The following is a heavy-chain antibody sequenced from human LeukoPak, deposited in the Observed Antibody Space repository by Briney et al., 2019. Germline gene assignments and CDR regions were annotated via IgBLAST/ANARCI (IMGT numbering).Heavy chain of an antibody. Sequence: PGGSLRLFCAASGFTVSSKYMTWVRQAPGKGLEWVSLIYSGGSTYYADSVKGRFTISRDNSKNTLYLQMNSLRAEDTAMYYCARDLGLYWYFDLWGRGTLVTVSS. CDR1: GFTVSSKY. V-gene: IGHV3-66*01. J-gene: IGHJ2*01. CDR3: ARDLGLYWYFDL. D-gene: IGHD7-27*01. CDR2: IYSGGST.